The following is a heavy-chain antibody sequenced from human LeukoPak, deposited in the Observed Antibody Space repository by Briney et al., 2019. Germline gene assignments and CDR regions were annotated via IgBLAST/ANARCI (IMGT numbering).Heavy chain of an antibody. J-gene: IGHJ4*02. CDR1: GFTLSSFG. CDR2: IWYDGSDI. V-gene: IGHV3-33*06. CDR3: AKERSFGPRDFDY. Sequence: GGSLRLSCAASGFTLSSFGMHWVRQAPGKGLEWVTVIWYDGSDIYNADSVKGRFTISRDNSKNTLYLQMDSLSADDTAVYYCAKERSFGPRDFDYWGQGTLVTVSS. D-gene: IGHD1-26*01.